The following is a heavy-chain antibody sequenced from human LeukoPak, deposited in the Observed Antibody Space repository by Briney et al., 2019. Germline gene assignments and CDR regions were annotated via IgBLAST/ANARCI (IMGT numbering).Heavy chain of an antibody. CDR2: ISSSSSYI. D-gene: IGHD3-22*01. Sequence: KSSETLSLACSVSGGSISSSGYQWAWIRQPPGKGLEWVSSISSSSSYIYYADSVKGRSTISRDNAKNSLYLQMNSLRAEDTAVYYCARDNIPYYYDSSGYSRGVAFDIWGQGTMVTVSS. CDR3: ARDNIPYYYDSSGYSRGVAFDI. V-gene: IGHV3-21*01. CDR1: GGSISSSG. J-gene: IGHJ3*02.